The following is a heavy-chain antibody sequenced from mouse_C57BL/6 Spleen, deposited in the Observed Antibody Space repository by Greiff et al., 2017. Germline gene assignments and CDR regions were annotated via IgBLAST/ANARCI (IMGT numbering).Heavy chain of an antibody. CDR1: GYTFTDYE. Sequence: QVQLQQSGAELVRPGASVTLSCKASGYTFTDYEMHWVKQTPVHGLEWIGAIDPETGGPAYNQKFKGKAILTADKSSSTAYMELRSLTSEDSAVYYCTRSVGRSFDYWGQGTTLTVSS. CDR2: IDPETGGP. CDR3: TRSVGRSFDY. J-gene: IGHJ2*01. D-gene: IGHD4-1*01. V-gene: IGHV1-15*01.